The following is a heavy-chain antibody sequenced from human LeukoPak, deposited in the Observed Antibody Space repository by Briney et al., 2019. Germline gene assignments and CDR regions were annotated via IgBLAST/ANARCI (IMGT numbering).Heavy chain of an antibody. V-gene: IGHV3-23*01. CDR2: IIGSGGST. CDR3: AKEIQIYSSSSYGGTDY. CDR1: GFTFSSYA. J-gene: IGHJ4*02. D-gene: IGHD6-13*01. Sequence: GGSLRLSCAASGFTFSSYAMSWVRKAPGKGLEWVSGIIGSGGSTYYAESVKGRFTISRDNSKNTLYLQINSLRAEDTAVYYCAKEIQIYSSSSYGGTDYWGQGTLVTVSS.